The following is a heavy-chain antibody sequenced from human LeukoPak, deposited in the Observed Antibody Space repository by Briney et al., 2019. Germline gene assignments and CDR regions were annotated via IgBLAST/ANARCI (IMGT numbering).Heavy chain of an antibody. CDR2: IRGSGTST. D-gene: IGHD2-21*02. CDR1: GFTFSSYT. V-gene: IGHV3-23*01. CDR3: AKDTCGADCYSHYDH. Sequence: GGSLRLSCAASGFTFSSYTLSWVRQAQGKGLEWISAIRGSGTSTYCAASVKGRFTISRDNSRNTLYLQMNSLRAEDTAVYYCAKDTCGADCYSHYDHWGQGTLVTVSS. J-gene: IGHJ4*02.